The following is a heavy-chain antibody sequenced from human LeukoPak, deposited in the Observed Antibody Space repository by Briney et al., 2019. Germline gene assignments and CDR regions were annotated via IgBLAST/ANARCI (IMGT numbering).Heavy chain of an antibody. V-gene: IGHV5-51*01. Sequence: GESLKISCMGSGYRFTTYWIGGVRQMPGKGLEWMGIIYPGDSDTRYSPSFQGQVTISADKSISTAYLQWSSLKASDTAIYYCARLRPYSSGTDAFEIWGQGTMVTVSS. CDR1: GYRFTTYW. CDR3: ARLRPYSSGTDAFEI. CDR2: IYPGDSDT. D-gene: IGHD6-19*01. J-gene: IGHJ3*02.